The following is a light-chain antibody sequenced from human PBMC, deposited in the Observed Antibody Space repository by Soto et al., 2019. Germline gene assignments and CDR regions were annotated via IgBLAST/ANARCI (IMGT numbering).Light chain of an antibody. V-gene: IGLV2-11*01. Sequence: QSVLTQPRSVSGSPGQSVTISCTGTSSNVGGYNYLSWYQQHPGKVPKLLIYDVSKRPSGVPDRFSGSKSGNTASLTISGLQAEDEADYYCCSYEGIYTSYVFGTGTKLTVL. CDR3: CSYEGIYTSYV. J-gene: IGLJ1*01. CDR1: SSNVGGYNY. CDR2: DVS.